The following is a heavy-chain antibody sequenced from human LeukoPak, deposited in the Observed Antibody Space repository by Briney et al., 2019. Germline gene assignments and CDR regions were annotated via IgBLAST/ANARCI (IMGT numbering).Heavy chain of an antibody. J-gene: IGHJ6*02. D-gene: IGHD1-26*01. CDR2: IKEDGDEK. CDR1: GFTFSSYC. Sequence: GGSLRLSCAASGFTFSSYCMSWVRQAPGKGLEWEANIKEDGDEKFYVDSVKGRFTISRDNAKNSLYLQIDSLRAADTAVYYCARDQRSWDYYGMAVWGQGTTVSVSS. V-gene: IGHV3-7*01. CDR3: ARDQRSWDYYGMAV.